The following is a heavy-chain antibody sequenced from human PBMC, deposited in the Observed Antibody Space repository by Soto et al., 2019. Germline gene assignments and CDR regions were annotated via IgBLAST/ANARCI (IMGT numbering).Heavy chain of an antibody. D-gene: IGHD4-17*01. CDR3: ARERYGDYFDY. V-gene: IGHV3-53*01. CDR1: GFTVSSNY. CDR2: IYSGGST. Sequence: GVSLRLSCAASGFTVSSNYMSWVRQAPGKGLEWVSVIYSGGSTYYADSVKGRFTISRDNSKNTLYLQMNSLRAEDTAVYYCARERYGDYFDYWGQGTLVTVSS. J-gene: IGHJ4*02.